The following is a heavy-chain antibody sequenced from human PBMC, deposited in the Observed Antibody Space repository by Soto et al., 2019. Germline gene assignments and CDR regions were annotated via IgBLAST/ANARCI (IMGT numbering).Heavy chain of an antibody. Sequence: QVQLVQSGAEVKKPGASVKLPCKASGYIFTKYSMHWVRQAPGQGLEWMGMINSSGGGTSYAQKLQGRVIMTRDTSTRTVYMEVSSLRSEDTAVYYCARGYPDISARSYFDNWGQGTLVTVSS. V-gene: IGHV1-46*04. CDR1: GYIFTKYS. J-gene: IGHJ4*02. D-gene: IGHD3-22*01. CDR3: ARGYPDISARSYFDN. CDR2: INSSGGGT.